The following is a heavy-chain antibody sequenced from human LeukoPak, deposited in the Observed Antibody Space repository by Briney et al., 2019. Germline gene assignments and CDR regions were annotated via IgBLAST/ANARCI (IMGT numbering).Heavy chain of an antibody. Sequence: SETLSLTCTVSGGSISSGNYYWSWIRQPAGKGLEWIGRIYSSGSTNYNPSLKSRVTISEDTSKNQFSLKLTSVTAADTGVCYCARDLFTSSWYRWFDPWGQGTLVTVSS. J-gene: IGHJ5*02. V-gene: IGHV4-61*02. CDR1: GGSISSGNYY. D-gene: IGHD6-13*01. CDR3: ARDLFTSSWYRWFDP. CDR2: IYSSGST.